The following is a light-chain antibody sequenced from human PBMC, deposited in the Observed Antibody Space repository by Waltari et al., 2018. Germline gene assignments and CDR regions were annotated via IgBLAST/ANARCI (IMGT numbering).Light chain of an antibody. CDR2: RVS. J-gene: IGKJ1*01. CDR3: MQGTHWPPT. V-gene: IGKV2-30*02. Sequence: DVVMTQSPLYLPVTLGQPASIPRRSSQTLAHSEGSTYLNWFQQRPGQSPRRLIYRVSNRDSGVPDRFSGSGSGTDFTLKISRVEAEDVGVYYCMQGTHWPPTFGQGTRVDIK. CDR1: QTLAHSEGSTY.